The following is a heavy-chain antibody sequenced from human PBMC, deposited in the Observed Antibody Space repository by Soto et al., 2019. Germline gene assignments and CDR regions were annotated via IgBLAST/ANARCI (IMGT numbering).Heavy chain of an antibody. CDR3: AKVRYSSPMGYYYGMDV. CDR2: IIPIFGTA. D-gene: IGHD6-19*01. J-gene: IGHJ6*02. V-gene: IGHV1-69*01. CDR1: RVAFSKFI. Sequence: QAQLEQSGGEVKKPGSSVKVSCKASRVAFSKFIVTWVRQAPGLGLEWVGGIIPIFGTANYAQKFQGRCTITADESTRSSYMEVTNLRSEDTAVYYCAKVRYSSPMGYYYGMDVWGQGTTVTVSS.